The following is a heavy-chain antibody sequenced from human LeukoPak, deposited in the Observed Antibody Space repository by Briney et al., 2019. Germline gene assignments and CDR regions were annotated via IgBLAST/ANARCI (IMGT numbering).Heavy chain of an antibody. CDR3: ARGLWFGDPTGGWFDP. Sequence: GGSLRLSCAASGFTFSSYAMHWVRQAPGKGLEWGAVISYDGSNKYYADSVKGRFTISRDNSKNTLYLQMNSLRAEDTAVYYCARGLWFGDPTGGWFDPWGQGTLVTVSS. CDR2: ISYDGSNK. V-gene: IGHV3-30-3*01. CDR1: GFTFSSYA. J-gene: IGHJ5*02. D-gene: IGHD3-10*01.